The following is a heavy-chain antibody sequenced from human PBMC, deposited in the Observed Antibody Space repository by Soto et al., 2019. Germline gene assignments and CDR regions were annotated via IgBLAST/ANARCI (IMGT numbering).Heavy chain of an antibody. CDR3: ARGLIRFLEWLPYYYYGMDV. CDR1: GYTFTSYA. J-gene: IGHJ6*02. V-gene: IGHV1-3*01. Sequence: QVQLVQSGAEVKKPGASVKVSCKASGYTFTSYAMHWVLQAPGQRLEWMGWINAGNGNTKYSQKFQGRVTITRDTSASTAYMELSSLRSEDTAVYYCARGLIRFLEWLPYYYYGMDVWGQGTTVTVS. CDR2: INAGNGNT. D-gene: IGHD3-3*01.